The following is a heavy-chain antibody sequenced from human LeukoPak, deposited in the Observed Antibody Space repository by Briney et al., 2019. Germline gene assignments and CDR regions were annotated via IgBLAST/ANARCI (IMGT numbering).Heavy chain of an antibody. D-gene: IGHD3-9*01. V-gene: IGHV4-4*07. J-gene: IGHJ4*02. CDR1: GASMTAYY. Sequence: PSETLSLTCIVSGASMTAYYWCWMRQPAGKGLEWIGHIHTSGGTNYNPSLKSRVTMSVDMSKSQFSMKLSSVTATDTAVYYCAREGVYYDILAAYYRPYYFDFWGQGTLVTVYS. CDR2: IHTSGGT. CDR3: AREGVYYDILAAYYRPYYFDF.